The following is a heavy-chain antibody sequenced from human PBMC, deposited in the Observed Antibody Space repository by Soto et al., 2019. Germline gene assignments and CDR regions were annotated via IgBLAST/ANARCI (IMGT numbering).Heavy chain of an antibody. CDR2: VHHRGST. CDR1: GGSINTDDW. V-gene: IGHV4-4*02. D-gene: IGHD3-22*01. Sequence: VQLQESGPGLVEPSGTLSLTCAVSGGSINTDDWWSWVRQPPGKGLEWIGEVHHRGSTNYNEALESRVIISVDESKRQFSLRLTSVTAADTAVYYCARVRFSVTMRVCFDCWGQGVLVTVSS. J-gene: IGHJ4*02. CDR3: ARVRFSVTMRVCFDC.